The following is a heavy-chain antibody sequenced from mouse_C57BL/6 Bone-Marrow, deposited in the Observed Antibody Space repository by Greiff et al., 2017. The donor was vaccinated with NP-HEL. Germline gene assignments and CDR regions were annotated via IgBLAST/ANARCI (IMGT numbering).Heavy chain of an antibody. CDR3: ARPTGIDY. V-gene: IGHV1-59*01. J-gene: IGHJ2*01. D-gene: IGHD4-1*02. CDR1: GYTFTSYW. Sequence: QVQLQQPGAELVRPGTSVKLSCKASGYTFTSYWMHWVKQRPGQGLEWIGVIDPSDSYTNYNQKFKGKATLTVDTSSSTAYMQLNSLTSEDSAVYYCARPTGIDYWGQGTTLTVSS. CDR2: IDPSDSYT.